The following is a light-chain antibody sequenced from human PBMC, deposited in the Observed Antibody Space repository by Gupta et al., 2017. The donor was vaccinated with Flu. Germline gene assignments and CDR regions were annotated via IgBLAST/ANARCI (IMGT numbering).Light chain of an antibody. V-gene: IGKV1-9*01. CDR3: QQLNSYPGLT. CDR2: AAS. CDR1: QGISSY. Sequence: SIRAASVGDRVTITCRASQGISSYLAWYQQKPGKAPKLLIYAASTLQSGVPSRFSGSGSGTEFTLTISSLQPEDFATYYCQQLNSYPGLTFGGGTKVEIK. J-gene: IGKJ4*01.